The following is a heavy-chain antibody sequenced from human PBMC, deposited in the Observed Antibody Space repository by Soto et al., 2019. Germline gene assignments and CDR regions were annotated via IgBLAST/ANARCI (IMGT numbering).Heavy chain of an antibody. V-gene: IGHV3-74*01. D-gene: IGHD5-12*01. Sequence: VQLVESGGGLVQPGGSLRLSCAASGFSFSNSWMHWVRQAPGKGLVWVSRISSDGSSTNYADAVKGRFIIARDNPKNTLYLQMNILSAEATAVYYCARPVVYSCYDRVFFDYWGQGTLVTVSS. CDR3: ARPVVYSCYDRVFFDY. CDR2: ISSDGSST. J-gene: IGHJ4*02. CDR1: GFSFSNSW.